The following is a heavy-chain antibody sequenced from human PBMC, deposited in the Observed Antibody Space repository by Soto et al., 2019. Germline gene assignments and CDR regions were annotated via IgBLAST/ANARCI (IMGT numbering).Heavy chain of an antibody. V-gene: IGHV1-58*01. CDR1: GFTFTSSA. CDR2: IVVGSGNT. Sequence: KGNRASVKVSCKASGFTFTSSAVQWVRQARGQRLEWIGWIVVGSGNTNYAQKFQERVTNTRDMSTSTAYMELSSLRSEDTAVYYCAAAGGWSGYLEGWGMDVWGQGTTVTVSS. D-gene: IGHD3-3*01. J-gene: IGHJ6*02. CDR3: AAAGGWSGYLEGWGMDV.